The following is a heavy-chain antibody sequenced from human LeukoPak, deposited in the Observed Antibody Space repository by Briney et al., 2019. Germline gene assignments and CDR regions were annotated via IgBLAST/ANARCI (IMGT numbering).Heavy chain of an antibody. Sequence: ASVKVSCKASGYTFTGYYMHWVRQAPGQGLEWMGRINPNSGGTNYAQKFQGGVTMTRDTSISTAYMELSRLRSDDTAVYYCARDTSSSWSYYYYYYMDVWGKGTTVTVSS. V-gene: IGHV1-2*06. CDR1: GYTFTGYY. J-gene: IGHJ6*03. CDR2: INPNSGGT. D-gene: IGHD6-13*01. CDR3: ARDTSSSWSYYYYYYMDV.